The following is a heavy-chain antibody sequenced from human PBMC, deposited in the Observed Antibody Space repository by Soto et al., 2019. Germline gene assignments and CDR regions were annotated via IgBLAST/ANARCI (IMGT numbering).Heavy chain of an antibody. V-gene: IGHV4-28*01. CDR2: IYYSGTP. J-gene: IGHJ4*02. CDR3: ARREIPGPIDY. D-gene: IGHD1-26*01. Sequence: QVQLQESGPGLVKPSDTLSLTCAVSGYSISSSNWWGWIRQPPGKGLEWIGYIYYSGTPYYNPSRKSLVTMSVDTSKNQFSLKLTSVTAVDTAVYYGARREIPGPIDYWGQGTLVTVSS. CDR1: GYSISSSNW.